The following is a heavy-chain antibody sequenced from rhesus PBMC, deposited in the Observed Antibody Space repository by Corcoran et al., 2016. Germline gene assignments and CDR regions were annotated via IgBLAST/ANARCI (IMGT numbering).Heavy chain of an antibody. Sequence: QVQLQESGPGVVKPSETLSLTCAVSGGSLSASYRWSWIRQPPGKGLEWIGYIYGSSTSTNYNPALNSRVTISKDTSKNQVSLKLSSVTAADTAVYYCARATAGTVKVVDYWGQGVLVTVSS. J-gene: IGHJ4*01. CDR1: GGSLSASYR. V-gene: IGHV4S10*01. CDR2: IYGSSTST. CDR3: ARATAGTVKVVDY. D-gene: IGHD5-24*01.